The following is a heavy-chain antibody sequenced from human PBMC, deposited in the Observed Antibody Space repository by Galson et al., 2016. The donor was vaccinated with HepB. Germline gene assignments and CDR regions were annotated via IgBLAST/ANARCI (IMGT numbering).Heavy chain of an antibody. D-gene: IGHD3-22*01. CDR2: INPSGGST. CDR1: GYTFTSYY. J-gene: IGHJ6*02. CDR3: ARVQYYYDTTRRGYYYYGMDV. Sequence: SVKVSCKASGYTFTSYYMHWVRQAPGQGLEWMGIINPSGGSTSYAQKFQGRVTMTRDTSTSTVYMGLSSLRSEDTAVYYCARVQYYYDTTRRGYYYYGMDVWGQGTTVTVSS. V-gene: IGHV1-46*01.